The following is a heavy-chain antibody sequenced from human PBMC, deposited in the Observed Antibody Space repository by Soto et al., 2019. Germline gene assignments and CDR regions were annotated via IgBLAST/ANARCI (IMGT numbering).Heavy chain of an antibody. CDR2: INHSGST. Sequence: QVQLQQWGAGLLKPSETLSLTCAVYGGSFSGYYWSWIRQPPGKGLAWIGEINHSGSTNYNPSLKRRVAISVDTSKNQFSLKLSSVTAADTAVYDCAGGRKPADWNYSGYYYMDGWGKRSTVTVS. D-gene: IGHD1-7*01. J-gene: IGHJ6*03. V-gene: IGHV4-34*01. CDR1: GGSFSGYY. CDR3: AGGRKPADWNYSGYYYMDG.